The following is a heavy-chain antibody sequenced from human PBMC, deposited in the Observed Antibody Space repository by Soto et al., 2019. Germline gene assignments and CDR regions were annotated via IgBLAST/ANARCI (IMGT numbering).Heavy chain of an antibody. V-gene: IGHV3-21*01. CDR1: GFTFSSYS. J-gene: IGHJ4*02. D-gene: IGHD3-10*01. CDR2: ISSSSSYI. CDR3: ARATYGSGSYYIGDFDY. Sequence: GGSLRLSCAASGFTFSSYSMNWVRQAPGKGLEWVSSISSSSSYIYYADSVKGRFTISRDNAKNSLYLQMNSLRAEDTAVYYCARATYGSGSYYIGDFDYWGQGTLVTVSS.